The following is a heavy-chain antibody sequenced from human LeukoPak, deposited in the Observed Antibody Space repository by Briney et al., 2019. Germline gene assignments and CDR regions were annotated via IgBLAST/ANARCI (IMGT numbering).Heavy chain of an antibody. J-gene: IGHJ3*02. CDR3: ARGPAYCSSTSCYTSLDAFDI. D-gene: IGHD2-2*02. CDR1: GGSFSGYY. CDR2: INHSGST. Sequence: PSETLSLTCAVYGGSFSGYYWSLIRQPPGKGLEWIGEINHSGSTNYNPSLKSRVTISVDTSKNQFSLKLSSVTAADTAVYHCARGPAYCSSTSCYTSLDAFDIWGQGTMVTVSS. V-gene: IGHV4-34*01.